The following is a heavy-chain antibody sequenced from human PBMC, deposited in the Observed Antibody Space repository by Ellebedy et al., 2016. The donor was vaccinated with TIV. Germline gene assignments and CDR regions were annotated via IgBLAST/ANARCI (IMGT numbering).Heavy chain of an antibody. CDR1: GLTFHTYG. Sequence: PGGSLRLSCVASGLTFHTYGMAWVRQAPGKGLEWVAGISAGGDNRYYAEAVKGRFNISRNLNTIFLQMDSLRVGDAAVYYCAKDKNLDPSPGYRQYYYDYGMDAWGQGTAVAVS. CDR2: ISAGGDNR. V-gene: IGHV3-23*01. J-gene: IGHJ6*02. CDR3: AKDKNLDPSPGYRQYYYDYGMDA. D-gene: IGHD3-16*02.